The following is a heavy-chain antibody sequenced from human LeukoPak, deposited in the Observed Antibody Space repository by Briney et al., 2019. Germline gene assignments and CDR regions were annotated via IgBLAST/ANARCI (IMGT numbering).Heavy chain of an antibody. CDR2: IYTSGTT. CDR3: ARGGTAMVPLDY. D-gene: IGHD5-18*01. J-gene: IGHJ4*02. CDR1: GGSISSGNYY. V-gene: IGHV4-61*02. Sequence: SETLSLTCTVSGGSISSGNYYYSWIRQPAGKGLEWLGRIYTSGTTDYNPSLKSRVTISVDTSKNQFSLKLSSVTAADTAVYYCARGGTAMVPLDYWGQGTLVTVSS.